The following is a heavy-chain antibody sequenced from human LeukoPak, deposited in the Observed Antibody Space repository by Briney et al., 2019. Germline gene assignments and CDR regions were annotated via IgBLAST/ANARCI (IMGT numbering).Heavy chain of an antibody. J-gene: IGHJ4*02. CDR2: ITYDGYYK. V-gene: IGHV3-30*03. CDR3: ARDLSPVVRASPMGY. D-gene: IGHD3-10*01. Sequence: GTSLRLSCAASGFTFTSYGMHWVRQSPGKGLEWVALITYDGYYKYYSDSVKGRFTISSDTSKNTLYLQMNSQRAEDTAVYYCARDLSPVVRASPMGYWGQGTLVTVSS. CDR1: GFTFTSYG.